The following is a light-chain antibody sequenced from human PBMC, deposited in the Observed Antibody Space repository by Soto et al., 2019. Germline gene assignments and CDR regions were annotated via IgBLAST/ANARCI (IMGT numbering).Light chain of an antibody. CDR1: QSISTY. CDR2: GAS. Sequence: DIRMTQSPSSLSASVGDRVTITCRASQSISTYLNWYQQKPGKAPKFLIYGASSLQSGVPSRFSRSRRRTEFTLAISKLQPEDFATYFCQLWYSPRRITVRQGTGLEIK. J-gene: IGKJ5*01. V-gene: IGKV1-39*01. CDR3: QLWYSPRRIT.